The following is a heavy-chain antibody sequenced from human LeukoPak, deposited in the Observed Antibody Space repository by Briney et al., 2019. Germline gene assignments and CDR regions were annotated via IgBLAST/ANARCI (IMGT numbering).Heavy chain of an antibody. CDR3: ASYYGDYPYYFDY. J-gene: IGHJ4*02. CDR2: IYDSGST. Sequence: SETLSLTCTVSGGSIRSSYYYWGWIRQPPGKGLEWIGSIYDSGSTYYNPSLKSRVTISVDTSKNQFSLKLSSVTAADTAVYYCASYYGDYPYYFDYWGQGTLVTVSS. CDR1: GGSIRSSYYY. V-gene: IGHV4-39*07. D-gene: IGHD4-17*01.